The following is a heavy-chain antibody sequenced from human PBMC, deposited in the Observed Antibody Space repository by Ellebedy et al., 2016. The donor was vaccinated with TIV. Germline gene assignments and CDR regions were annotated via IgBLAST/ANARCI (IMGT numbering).Heavy chain of an antibody. CDR2: IYYSGST. J-gene: IGHJ3*02. CDR3: ARDPGYNLLFGYNAFDI. Sequence: MPSETLSLTCTVSGCSISSYYWSWIRQPPGKGLEWIGYIYYSGSTNYNPSLKSRVTISVDTSKNQFSLKLSSVTAADTAVYYCARDPGYNLLFGYNAFDIWGQGTMVTVSS. CDR1: GCSISSYY. D-gene: IGHD5-24*01. V-gene: IGHV4-59*01.